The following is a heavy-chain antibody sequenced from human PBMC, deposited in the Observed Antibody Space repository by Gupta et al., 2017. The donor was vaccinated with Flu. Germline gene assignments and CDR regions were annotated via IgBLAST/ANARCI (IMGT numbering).Heavy chain of an antibody. CDR1: GFTFSTFA. D-gene: IGHD6-25*01. CDR2: ISGGGDDT. Sequence: EVQLLESGGVLVQPGGSMRLSCAASGFTFSTFAMSWVRLAPGKGFQGVSTISGGGDDTLYADSVKGRFTISRDNSKNTVYLHMSSLRVDDTAMYYCARVWQRNFDYWGHGTQVTVSS. J-gene: IGHJ4*01. CDR3: ARVWQRNFDY. V-gene: IGHV3-23*01.